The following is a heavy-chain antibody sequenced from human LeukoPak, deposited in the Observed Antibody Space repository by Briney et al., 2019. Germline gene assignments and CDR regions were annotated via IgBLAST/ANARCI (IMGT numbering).Heavy chain of an antibody. V-gene: IGHV4-34*01. CDR2: INHNGRT. Sequence: SETLSLTCAVYNGSFSGHYWSWIRQPPGKGLEWIGEINHNGRTTYKPSLKSRVTISVDTSKNQFSLRLSSVTAADTAVYYCARDYCSGGSCLDGVFDYWGQGTLVTVSS. D-gene: IGHD2-15*01. CDR3: ARDYCSGGSCLDGVFDY. J-gene: IGHJ4*02. CDR1: NGSFSGHY.